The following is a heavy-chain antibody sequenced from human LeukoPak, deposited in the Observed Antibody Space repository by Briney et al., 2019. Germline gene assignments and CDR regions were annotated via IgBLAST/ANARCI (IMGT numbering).Heavy chain of an antibody. CDR3: ARGSYSYTTSAYSYYFDY. V-gene: IGHV3-7*01. CDR2: IKQDGSEK. D-gene: IGHD3-16*01. J-gene: IGHJ4*02. Sequence: PGGSLRLSCAASGFTFSSYWMSWVRQAPGKGLEWVANIKQDGSEKYYADSVKGRFTISRDNSRNTLYLQMSRLRPEDTAVFYCARGSYSYTTSAYSYYFDYWGQGNLVTVSS. CDR1: GFTFSSYW.